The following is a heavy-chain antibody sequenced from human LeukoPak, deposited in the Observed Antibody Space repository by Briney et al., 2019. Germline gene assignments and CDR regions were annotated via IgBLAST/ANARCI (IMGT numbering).Heavy chain of an antibody. V-gene: IGHV3-9*01. J-gene: IGHJ4*02. D-gene: IGHD3-22*01. Sequence: PGGSLRLSCAASGFTFDDYAMHWVRQAAGKGLEWVSGISWNSGSIGYADSVKGRFTISRDNAKNSLCLQMNSLRAEDTALYYCAKAANYYDSSAVDYWGQGTLVTVSS. CDR1: GFTFDDYA. CDR2: ISWNSGSI. CDR3: AKAANYYDSSAVDY.